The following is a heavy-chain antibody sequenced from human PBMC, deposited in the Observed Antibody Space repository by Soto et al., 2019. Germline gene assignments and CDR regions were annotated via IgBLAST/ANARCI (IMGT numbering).Heavy chain of an antibody. Sequence: RASVKVSCKASGGTFSSYAISWVRQAPGQGLEWMGGIIPIFGTANYAQKFQGRVTITADESTSTAYMELSSLRSEDTAVYYCARDAGFSSGWNYNWFDPWGQGTLVTVSS. CDR3: ARDAGFSSGWNYNWFDP. CDR2: IIPIFGTA. V-gene: IGHV1-69*13. CDR1: GGTFSSYA. D-gene: IGHD6-19*01. J-gene: IGHJ5*02.